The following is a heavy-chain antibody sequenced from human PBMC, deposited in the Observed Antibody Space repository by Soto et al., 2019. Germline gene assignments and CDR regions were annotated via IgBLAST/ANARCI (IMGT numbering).Heavy chain of an antibody. CDR1: GGSVSSGSYY. CDR3: ARLPANYLMDV. Sequence: SETLSLTCTVSGGSVSSGSYYWSWIRQPPGKGLEWIGYIYYSGSTNYNPSLKSRVTISVDTSKNQFSLKLSSVTAADTAVYYCARLPANYLMDVWAQGTTVTVSS. V-gene: IGHV4-61*01. J-gene: IGHJ6*02. CDR2: IYYSGST.